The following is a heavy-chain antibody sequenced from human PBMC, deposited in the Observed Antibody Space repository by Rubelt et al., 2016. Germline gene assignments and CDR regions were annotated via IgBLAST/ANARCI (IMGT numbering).Heavy chain of an antibody. Sequence: QLQLQESGPGLVKPSETLSLTCTVSGGSISSSSYYWGWIRQPPGKGLEWIGSIYYSGTTYYNPSLKSRVTISVDTSKNQFSLKLSSVTAADTAVYYCARHPPLGSSLAYFQHWGQGTLVTVSS. CDR3: ARHPPLGSSLAYFQH. CDR1: GGSISSSSYY. V-gene: IGHV4-39*01. D-gene: IGHD2-15*01. J-gene: IGHJ1*01. CDR2: IYYSGTT.